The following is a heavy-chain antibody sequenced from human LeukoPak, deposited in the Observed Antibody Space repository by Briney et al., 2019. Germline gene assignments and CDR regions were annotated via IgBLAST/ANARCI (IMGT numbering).Heavy chain of an antibody. CDR3: ARDLAYYYGYSDY. V-gene: IGHV3-53*05. Sequence: GGSLRLSCAASGFTVSSHYMTWVRQAPGKGLEWVSVIYSGGDTHYADSVKGRFAISRDNSKNTLYLQMNSLRAEDTAVYYCARDLAYYYGYSDYWGQGTLVTVSS. CDR1: GFTVSSHY. CDR2: IYSGGDT. J-gene: IGHJ4*02. D-gene: IGHD3-10*01.